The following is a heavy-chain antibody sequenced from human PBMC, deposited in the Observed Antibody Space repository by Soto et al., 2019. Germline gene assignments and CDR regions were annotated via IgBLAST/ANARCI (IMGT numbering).Heavy chain of an antibody. V-gene: IGHV3-30-3*01. CDR1: GFTFNSYA. D-gene: IGHD6-19*01. Sequence: QVQLVESGGGVVQPGRSLRLSCAASGFTFNSYAMHWVRQAPGKGLEWVAVISYDGGNKYYADSVKGRFTISRDNSKNTLYLQMNSLRAEDTAVYYCARDPGSGCPPFDYWGQGTLVTVSS. J-gene: IGHJ4*02. CDR2: ISYDGGNK. CDR3: ARDPGSGCPPFDY.